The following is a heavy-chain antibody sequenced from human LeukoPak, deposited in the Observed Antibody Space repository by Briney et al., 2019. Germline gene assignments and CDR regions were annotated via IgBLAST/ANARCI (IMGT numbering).Heavy chain of an antibody. CDR3: ARGGRIGSPYALDI. J-gene: IGHJ3*02. CDR2: IKQDGSEK. V-gene: IGHV3-7*01. CDR1: GFTFSSYW. D-gene: IGHD6-6*01. Sequence: GGSLRLSCAASGFTFSSYWMSWVRQAPGKGLEWVANIKQDGSEKYYVDSVKGRFTISRDNAKNSLYLQMNSLRAEDTAVYYCARGGRIGSPYALDIWGQGTMVTVSS.